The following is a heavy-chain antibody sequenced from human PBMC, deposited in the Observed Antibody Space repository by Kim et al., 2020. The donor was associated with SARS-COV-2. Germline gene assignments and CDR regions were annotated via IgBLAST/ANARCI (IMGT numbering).Heavy chain of an antibody. Sequence: SETLSLTCTVSGGSISSSSYYWGWIRQPPGKGLEWIGSIYYSRSTYYNPSLKSRVTISVDTSKNQFSLKLSSVTAADTAVYYCARHLRGTMIVVVITPLNYFDYWGQGTLVTVSS. D-gene: IGHD3-22*01. J-gene: IGHJ4*02. V-gene: IGHV4-39*01. CDR2: IYYSRST. CDR1: GGSISSSSYY. CDR3: ARHLRGTMIVVVITPLNYFDY.